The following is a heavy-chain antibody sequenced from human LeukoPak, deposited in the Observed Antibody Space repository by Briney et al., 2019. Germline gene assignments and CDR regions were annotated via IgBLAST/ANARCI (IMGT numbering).Heavy chain of an antibody. D-gene: IGHD3-3*01. Sequence: GGSLRLSCAASGFTFSSYGMHWVRQAPGKGLEWVAVISYDGSNKYYADSVKGRFTISRDNSKNTLYLQMNSLRAEDTAVYHCAKDYHEEWLLPPGWFDPWGQGTLVTVS. CDR3: AKDYHEEWLLPPGWFDP. V-gene: IGHV3-30*18. J-gene: IGHJ5*02. CDR1: GFTFSSYG. CDR2: ISYDGSNK.